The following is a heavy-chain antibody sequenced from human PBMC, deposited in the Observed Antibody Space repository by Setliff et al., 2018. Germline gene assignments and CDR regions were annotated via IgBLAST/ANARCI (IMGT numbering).Heavy chain of an antibody. D-gene: IGHD5-18*01. CDR3: ARDHSMGYSYGHHFDY. Sequence: PGGSLRLSCAASGFTFSSYSMNWVRQAPGKGLEWVSSISSSSSYIYYADSVKGRFTTSRDNAKNSLYLQMNSLRAEDTAVYYCARDHSMGYSYGHHFDYWGQGTLVTVSS. CDR2: ISSSSSYI. V-gene: IGHV3-21*01. CDR1: GFTFSSYS. J-gene: IGHJ4*02.